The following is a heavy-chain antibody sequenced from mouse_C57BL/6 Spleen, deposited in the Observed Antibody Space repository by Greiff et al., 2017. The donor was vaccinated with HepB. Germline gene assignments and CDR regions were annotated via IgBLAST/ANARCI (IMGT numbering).Heavy chain of an antibody. D-gene: IGHD1-1*01. CDR3: ARKDLLHAMDY. CDR1: GYTFTSYW. CDR2: IDPSDSYT. J-gene: IGHJ4*01. V-gene: IGHV1-50*01. Sequence: QVQLQQPGAELVKPGASVKLSCKASGYTFTSYWMQWVKQRPGQGLEWIGEIDPSDSYTNYNQKFKGKATLTVDTSSSTAYMQLSSLTSEDSAVYYCARKDLLHAMDYWGQGTSVTVSS.